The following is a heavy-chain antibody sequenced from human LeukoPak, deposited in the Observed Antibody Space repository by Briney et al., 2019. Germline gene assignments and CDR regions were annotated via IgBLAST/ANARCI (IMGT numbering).Heavy chain of an antibody. CDR3: AREVRYCSSTSCLFNYYYYYYMDV. V-gene: IGHV1-69*13. CDR1: GGTFSSYA. D-gene: IGHD2-2*01. J-gene: IGHJ6*03. Sequence: SVKVSCKASGGTFSSYAISWVRQAPGQGLEWMGGIIPIFGTANYAQKFQGRVTITADESTSTAYMELSSLRSEDTAVYYCAREVRYCSSTSCLFNYYYYYYMDVWGKGTTVTISS. CDR2: IIPIFGTA.